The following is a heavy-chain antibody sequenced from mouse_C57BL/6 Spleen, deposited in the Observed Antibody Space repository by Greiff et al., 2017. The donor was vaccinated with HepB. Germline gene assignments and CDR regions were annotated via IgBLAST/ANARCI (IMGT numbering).Heavy chain of an antibody. D-gene: IGHD2-4*01. V-gene: IGHV1-9*01. CDR1: GYTFTGYW. J-gene: IGHJ3*01. CDR2: ILPGSGST. Sequence: QVQLKQSGAELMKPGASVKLSCKATGYTFTGYWIEWVKQRPGHGLEWIGEILPGSGSTNYNEKFKGKATFTADTSSNTAYMQLSSLTTEDSAIYYCASPEIYYDYDGSSGFAYWGQGTLVTVSA. CDR3: ASPEIYYDYDGSSGFAY.